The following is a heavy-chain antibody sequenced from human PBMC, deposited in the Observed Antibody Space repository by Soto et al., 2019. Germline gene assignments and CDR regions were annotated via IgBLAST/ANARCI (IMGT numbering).Heavy chain of an antibody. CDR3: ARELLYGSGSRDFHYYGMDV. V-gene: IGHV3-33*01. CDR1: GFSFSSYG. CDR2: IWFDGSKQ. J-gene: IGHJ6*02. D-gene: IGHD3-10*01. Sequence: QVQLVESGGGVVQPGRSLRLSCAASGFSFSSYGIHWVRQAPGKGLQWVAVIWFDGSKQYYADSVKGRFTVSRDNSKNTLYLQTNSLGAEDTAVYYCARELLYGSGSRDFHYYGMDVWGQGTTVTVSS.